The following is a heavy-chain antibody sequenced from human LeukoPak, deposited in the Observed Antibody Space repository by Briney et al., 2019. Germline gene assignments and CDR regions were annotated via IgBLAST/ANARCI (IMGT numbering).Heavy chain of an antibody. Sequence: GGSLRLSCAASGFTFSSYAMSWVRQAPGKGLEWVSAISGSGGSTYYADSVKDRFSISRDNSKNTLYLQMNSLRAEDTAVYYCSSTSLAWAGFDYWGQGTLVTVSS. D-gene: IGHD2-2*01. CDR1: GFTFSSYA. J-gene: IGHJ4*02. V-gene: IGHV3-23*01. CDR2: ISGSGGST. CDR3: SSTSLAWAGFDY.